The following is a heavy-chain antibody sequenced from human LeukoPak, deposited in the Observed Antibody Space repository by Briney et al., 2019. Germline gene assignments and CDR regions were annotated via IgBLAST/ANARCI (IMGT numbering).Heavy chain of an antibody. D-gene: IGHD6-13*01. J-gene: IGHJ4*02. CDR3: ASWEYSSSSLWGTYPYYFDY. CDR2: ISSSSSYI. V-gene: IGHV3-21*01. Sequence: GGSLRLSCAASGFTFSSYSMNWIRQAPGKGLEWVSSISSSSSYIYYADSVKGLFTISRDNARNSLYLQMNTLRAEDTAVYYCASWEYSSSSLWGTYPYYFDYWGQGTLVTVSS. CDR1: GFTFSSYS.